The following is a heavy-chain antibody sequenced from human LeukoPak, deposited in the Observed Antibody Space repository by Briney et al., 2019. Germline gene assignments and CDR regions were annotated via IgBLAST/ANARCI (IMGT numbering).Heavy chain of an antibody. V-gene: IGHV1-8*03. J-gene: IGHJ3*02. CDR3: ARVTMIKRGAFDI. D-gene: IGHD3-22*01. CDR1: GYTFTSYD. Sequence: GASVKVSCKASGYTFTSYDINWVRQATGQGLEWMGWMSPNSGNTGYAQKFQGRVTITRNTSISTAYMELSSLRSEDTAVYYCARVTMIKRGAFDIWGQGTMVTVSS. CDR2: MSPNSGNT.